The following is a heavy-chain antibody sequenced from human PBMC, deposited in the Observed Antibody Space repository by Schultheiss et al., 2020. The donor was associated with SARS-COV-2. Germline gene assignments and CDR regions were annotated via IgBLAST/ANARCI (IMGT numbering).Heavy chain of an antibody. CDR2: IYYSGST. D-gene: IGHD2-15*01. Sequence: SETLSLTCTVSGGSISSYYWSWIRQPPGKGLEWIGSIYYSGSTYYNPSLKSRVTISVDTSKNQFSLKLSSVTAADTAVYYCARGMYCSGGSCYSVLDFDYWGQGTLVTVSS. V-gene: IGHV4-59*01. J-gene: IGHJ4*02. CDR1: GGSISSYY. CDR3: ARGMYCSGGSCYSVLDFDY.